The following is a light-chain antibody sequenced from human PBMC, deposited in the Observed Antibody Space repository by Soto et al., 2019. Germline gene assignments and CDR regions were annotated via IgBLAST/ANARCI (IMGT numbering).Light chain of an antibody. Sequence: QSVLTQPPSASGTPGQRVTVSCSGSNSTIGGHLNPVYWFQQLPGSAPKLLLYKNNQRPSGVPDRFSGSTSAASASLAISGLRAEDDADYYSAAWDDSLSAYVFGTGTKLTVL. CDR3: AAWDDSLSAYV. CDR1: NSTIGGHLNP. CDR2: KNN. J-gene: IGLJ1*01. V-gene: IGLV1-47*01.